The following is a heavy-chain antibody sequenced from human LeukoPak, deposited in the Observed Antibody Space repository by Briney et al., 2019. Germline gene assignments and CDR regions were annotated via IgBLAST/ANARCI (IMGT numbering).Heavy chain of an antibody. Sequence: GGSLRLSCAASGFTFSSYEMNWVRQAPGKGLEWVSYISSSGSTIYYADSVKGRFTISRDNAKNSLYLQMNSLRAEDTAVYYCAKESRSSSLVYWGQGTLVTVSS. CDR3: AKESRSSSLVY. CDR1: GFTFSSYE. V-gene: IGHV3-48*03. CDR2: ISSSGSTI. J-gene: IGHJ4*02. D-gene: IGHD6-6*01.